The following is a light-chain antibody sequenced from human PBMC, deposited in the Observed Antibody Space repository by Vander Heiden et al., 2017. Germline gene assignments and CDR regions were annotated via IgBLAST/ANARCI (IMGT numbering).Light chain of an antibody. CDR1: SSDVGGYNY. CDR3: CSYAGSYSVV. V-gene: IGLV2-11*01. CDR2: DVT. Sequence: QSALTQPRSVSGSPGQSVTISCTGTSSDVGGYNYVSWYHNHPGKVPKVLIYDVTQRPSGVPDRFSGSKSGNTASLTISGLQADDEADYFCCSYAGSYSVVFGGGTKLTVL. J-gene: IGLJ2*01.